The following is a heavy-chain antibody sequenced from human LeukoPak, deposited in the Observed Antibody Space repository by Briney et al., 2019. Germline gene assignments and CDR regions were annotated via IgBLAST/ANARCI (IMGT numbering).Heavy chain of an antibody. D-gene: IGHD3-22*01. Sequence: SETLSLTCSVSGGSITSYYWSWIRQPPGKGLEWIGYMFYSGSTNYNPYLKSRVTISVDTSKNQFSLKLSSVTAADTAVYYCARGDSSGYYYYNFDYWGQGTLVTVSS. V-gene: IGHV4-59*12. CDR1: GGSITSYY. J-gene: IGHJ4*02. CDR2: MFYSGST. CDR3: ARGDSSGYYYYNFDY.